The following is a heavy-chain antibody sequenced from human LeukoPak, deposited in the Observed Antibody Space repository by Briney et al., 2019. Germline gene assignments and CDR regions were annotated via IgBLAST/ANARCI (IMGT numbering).Heavy chain of an antibody. J-gene: IGHJ4*02. D-gene: IGHD3-10*01. V-gene: IGHV1-18*01. Sequence: ASLKVSCKTSVYTFTDYDITCVRQAPGQGLEWMGRVSPYNGNTYYSQRFQDRVTITKDTSTGTAYIDLRNLRTEDTAMYYCARNGRVRRVVKDLFEYWGRGTLVAVSS. CDR1: VYTFTDYD. CDR2: VSPYNGNT. CDR3: ARNGRVRRVVKDLFEY.